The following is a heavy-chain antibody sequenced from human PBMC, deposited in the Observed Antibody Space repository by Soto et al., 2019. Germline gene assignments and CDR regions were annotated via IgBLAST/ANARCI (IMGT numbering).Heavy chain of an antibody. J-gene: IGHJ4*02. CDR1: GFTFNSYA. CDR3: VKEGYMRSDWYGQFDD. Sequence: EVQLVESGGTLVQPGGSLILSCSASGFTFNSYAMHWVRQAPGKGLEFVSAISSYGADTYYADSVKGRFAISRDNYKNTLYLQMGSLRAEDTALYYCVKEGYMRSDWYGQFDDCVQGALVTVS. D-gene: IGHD6-19*01. CDR2: ISSYGADT. V-gene: IGHV3-64D*06.